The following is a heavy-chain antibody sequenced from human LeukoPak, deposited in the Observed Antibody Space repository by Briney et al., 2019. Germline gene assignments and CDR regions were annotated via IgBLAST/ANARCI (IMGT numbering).Heavy chain of an antibody. V-gene: IGHV3-23*01. J-gene: IGHJ5*02. CDR2: ISGSGGST. Sequence: GGSLRLSCAASGFTFSSYATSWVRQAPGKGLEWVSAISGSGGSTYYADSVKGRFTISRDNSKNTLYLQVNSLRAEDTAVYYCAKDLERITICGVVSNWFDPWGQGTLVTVSS. D-gene: IGHD3-3*01. CDR1: GFTFSSYA. CDR3: AKDLERITICGVVSNWFDP.